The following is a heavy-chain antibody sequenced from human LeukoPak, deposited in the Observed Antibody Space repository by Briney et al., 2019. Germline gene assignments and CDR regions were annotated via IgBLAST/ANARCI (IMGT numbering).Heavy chain of an antibody. D-gene: IGHD3-3*01. J-gene: IGHJ4*02. CDR3: ASYYDFWSGYYNPFDY. Sequence: GGSLRLSCAASGFTFSSYGMHWVRQAPGKGLEWVAVIWYDGSNKYYADSVKGRFTISRDNAKNSLYLQMNSLRAEDTAVYYCASYYDFWSGYYNPFDYWGQGTLVTVSS. CDR1: GFTFSSYG. CDR2: IWYDGSNK. V-gene: IGHV3-33*03.